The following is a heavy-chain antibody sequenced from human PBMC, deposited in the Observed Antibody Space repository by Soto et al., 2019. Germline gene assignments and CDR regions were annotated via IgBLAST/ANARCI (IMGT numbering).Heavy chain of an antibody. D-gene: IGHD4-17*01. CDR1: GYTFTSYA. Sequence: QVQLVQSGAEVRKPGASVKISCKASGYTFTSYAMHWARQAPGQSLEWMGWINAANGDTRCSQKFQDRVTITRDTSAKTLYLELSSLTSEDTAVYFCAREIYGDYGMDVWGQGTTVTVSS. J-gene: IGHJ6*02. V-gene: IGHV1-3*01. CDR2: INAANGDT. CDR3: AREIYGDYGMDV.